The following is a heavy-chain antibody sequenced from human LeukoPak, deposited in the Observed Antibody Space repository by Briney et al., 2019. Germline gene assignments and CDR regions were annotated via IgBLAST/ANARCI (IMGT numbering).Heavy chain of an antibody. J-gene: IGHJ6*03. D-gene: IGHD1-26*01. V-gene: IGHV1-8*01. CDR2: MNPNSGNT. Sequence: GASVKVSCKASGYTFTSYDINWVRQATGQGLEWMGWMNPNSGNTGYGQKFQGRVTMTRNTSISTAYMELTSLKSEDTAVYYCARAPEWGKSNFYYYMDVWGKGTTVTVS. CDR1: GYTFTSYD. CDR3: ARAPEWGKSNFYYYMDV.